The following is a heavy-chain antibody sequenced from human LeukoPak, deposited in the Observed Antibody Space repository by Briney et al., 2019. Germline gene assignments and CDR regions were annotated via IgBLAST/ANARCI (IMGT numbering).Heavy chain of an antibody. CDR3: AREERDSSGWTFLHN. J-gene: IGHJ4*02. V-gene: IGHV3-33*01. CDR2: IWFDGSNK. Sequence: PGRSLRLSCAASGFTFGSHVMNWVRQAPGKGPEWVAVIWFDGSNKYYADSVKGRFTISRDNSNNTLYLQMDSLRAEDTAVYYCAREERDSSGWTFLHNWGQGTLVTVSS. D-gene: IGHD6-19*01. CDR1: GFTFGSHV.